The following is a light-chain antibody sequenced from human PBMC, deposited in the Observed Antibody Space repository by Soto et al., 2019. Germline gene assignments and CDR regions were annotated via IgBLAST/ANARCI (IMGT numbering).Light chain of an antibody. CDR2: SNN. CDR1: NSNIGSNT. CDR3: ASWYDKLNGVV. Sequence: QSVLTQPPSASGTPGQRVTISCSGSNSNIGSNTVNWYQQLPGTAPKLLIYSNNQRPSGVPGRFSDSKSGTSASLAISGLQSEDEADYYCASWYDKLNGVVFGGGTKLTVL. J-gene: IGLJ2*01. V-gene: IGLV1-44*01.